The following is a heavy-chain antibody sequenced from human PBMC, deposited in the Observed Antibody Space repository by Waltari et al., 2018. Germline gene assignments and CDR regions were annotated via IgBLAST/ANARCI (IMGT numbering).Heavy chain of an antibody. V-gene: IGHV4-38-2*01. J-gene: IGHJ4*02. CDR2: IYYDGTT. D-gene: IGHD2-2*01. CDR3: TRQVLGYCTSAACRRLES. Sequence: QVQLQESGPGLVKSSETLSLTCDVSGYAVNSGFYWGRPRQAPGKGLAWVATIYYDGTTFYSPSLKSRLSVSMDTSKNQISLTLKSVTAADTAVYYCTRQVLGYCTSAACRRLESWGRGTLVTVSS. CDR1: GYAVNSGFY.